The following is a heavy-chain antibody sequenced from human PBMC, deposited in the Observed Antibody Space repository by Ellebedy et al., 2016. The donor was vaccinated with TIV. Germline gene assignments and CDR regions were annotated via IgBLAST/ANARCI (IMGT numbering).Heavy chain of an antibody. CDR1: GFSFSSYA. Sequence: GESLKISXAASGFSFSSYAMSWVRQAPGKGLEWVANIKQDGSEKYYVDSVKGRFTISRDNAKNSLYLQMNSLRAEDTAVYYCARDLEVGNYYYYGMDVWGQGTTVTVSS. D-gene: IGHD3-22*01. CDR3: ARDLEVGNYYYYGMDV. CDR2: IKQDGSEK. J-gene: IGHJ6*02. V-gene: IGHV3-7*03.